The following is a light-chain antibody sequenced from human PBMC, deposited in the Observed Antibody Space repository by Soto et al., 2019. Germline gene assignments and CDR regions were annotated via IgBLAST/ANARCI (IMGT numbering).Light chain of an antibody. Sequence: QLVLTQPPSVSGAPGQRVTISCTGSSSNIGAGYDVHWYQQLPGTAPKVVISGTSNRPSGVPDRFSGSKSGTSASLAITGLQAEDDAEYYCQSYDSSLSAVVFGGGTQLTVL. J-gene: IGLJ2*01. V-gene: IGLV1-40*01. CDR1: SSNIGAGYD. CDR2: GTS. CDR3: QSYDSSLSAVV.